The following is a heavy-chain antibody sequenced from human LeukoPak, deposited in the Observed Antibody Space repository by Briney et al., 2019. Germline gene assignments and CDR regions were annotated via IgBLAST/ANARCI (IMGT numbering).Heavy chain of an antibody. Sequence: GGSLRLSCAASRFTFSSYAMSWVRQAPGKGLEWASGISVSGDNTYYADSVKGRFTISRDNSKKTLYLQMNSLRAEDTAVYYCASGGYYYYYGMDVWGQGTTVTVSS. J-gene: IGHJ6*02. CDR2: ISVSGDNT. CDR1: RFTFSSYA. D-gene: IGHD3-16*01. V-gene: IGHV3-23*01. CDR3: ASGGYYYYYGMDV.